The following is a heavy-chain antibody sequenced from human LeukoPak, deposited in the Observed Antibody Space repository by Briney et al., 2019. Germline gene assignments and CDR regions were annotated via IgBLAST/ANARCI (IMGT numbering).Heavy chain of an antibody. CDR1: GFTFRDYY. CDR2: ISSSGSTI. J-gene: IGHJ4*02. Sequence: GGSLRLSCAASGFTFRDYYMTWIRQAPGKGLEWVSYISSSGSTIYYADSVKGRFTISRDNAKHSLYLQVNSRRAEDTAVYYCASTYGDYTSFDYWGQGTLVTVSS. D-gene: IGHD4-17*01. CDR3: ASTYGDYTSFDY. V-gene: IGHV3-11*01.